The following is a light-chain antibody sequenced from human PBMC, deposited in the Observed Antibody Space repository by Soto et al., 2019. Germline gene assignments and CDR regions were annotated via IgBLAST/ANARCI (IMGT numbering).Light chain of an antibody. J-gene: IGKJ5*01. CDR2: GAS. CDR1: QSVSNTY. CDR3: QQYGSSIT. Sequence: EIGLTQSAGTLSLYPGERATLSCRASQSVSNTYLAWYQQKPGQTPRLLIYGASSRATGIPDRFSGSGSGTDFTLTISRLEPEDFAVYYCQQYGSSITFGQGTRLEI. V-gene: IGKV3-20*01.